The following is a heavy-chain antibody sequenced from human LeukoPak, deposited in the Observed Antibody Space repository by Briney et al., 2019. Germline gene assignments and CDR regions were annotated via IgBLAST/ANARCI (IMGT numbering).Heavy chain of an antibody. V-gene: IGHV1-69*06. J-gene: IGHJ6*04. CDR2: IIPIFGTA. CDR3: ARNKGDYYGSGSYFRPYYYYGMDV. CDR1: GGTFSSYA. Sequence: SVKVSCKASGGTFSSYAISWVRQAPGQGLEWMGGIIPIFGTANYAQKFQGRVTITADKSTSTAYMELSSLRSEDTAVYYCARNKGDYYGSGSYFRPYYYYGMDVWGKGTTVTVSS. D-gene: IGHD3-10*01.